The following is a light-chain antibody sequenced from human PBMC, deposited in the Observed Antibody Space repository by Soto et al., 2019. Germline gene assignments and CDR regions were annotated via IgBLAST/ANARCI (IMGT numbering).Light chain of an antibody. J-gene: IGKJ1*01. CDR2: KAS. CDR1: QSISSY. V-gene: IGKV1-5*03. Sequence: DIQMTQSPSSLSASVGDRVTITCRASQSISSYLNWYQQKPGKAPKLLIYKASTLESGVPSRFSGSGSGTEFTLTISGLQPDDFATYYCQQYDSYPWTFGQGTKVEIK. CDR3: QQYDSYPWT.